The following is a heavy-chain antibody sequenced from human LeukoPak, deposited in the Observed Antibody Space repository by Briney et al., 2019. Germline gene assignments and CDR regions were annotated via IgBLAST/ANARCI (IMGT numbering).Heavy chain of an antibody. Sequence: PGGSLRLSCAASGSTFSDYYMSWIRQAPGKGLEWVSYISSSGSTIYYADSVKGRFTISRDNAKNSLYLQMNSLRAEDTAVYYCARDPIYCGGDCYSFGNWFDPWGQGTLVTVSS. CDR2: ISSSGSTI. D-gene: IGHD2-21*02. J-gene: IGHJ5*02. V-gene: IGHV3-11*01. CDR3: ARDPIYCGGDCYSFGNWFDP. CDR1: GSTFSDYY.